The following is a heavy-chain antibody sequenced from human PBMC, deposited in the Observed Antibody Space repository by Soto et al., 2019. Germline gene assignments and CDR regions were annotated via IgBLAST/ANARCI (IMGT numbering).Heavy chain of an antibody. CDR3: ARDFVIVGATRGSD. Sequence: QVQLVESGGGVVQPGRSLRLSCAASGFTFSSYAMHWVRQAPGKGLEWVAVISYDGSNKYYADSVKGRFTISRDNSKNTLYLQMNSLRAECTAVYYCARDFVIVGATRGSDWGQGTLVTVSS. CDR2: ISYDGSNK. CDR1: GFTFSSYA. D-gene: IGHD1-26*01. J-gene: IGHJ4*02. V-gene: IGHV3-30-3*01.